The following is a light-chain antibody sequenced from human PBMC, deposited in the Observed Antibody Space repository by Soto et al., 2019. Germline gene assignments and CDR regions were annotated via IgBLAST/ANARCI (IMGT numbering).Light chain of an antibody. CDR3: HQGHSTPGT. Sequence: DIQMTQSPSSLSASVGDRVTITCRASESVSTYLNWYQQKIGQAPKLLIYAASSLHSGVPSRFSGSVSGTDFTLTISSLQPEDFATYYFHQGHSTPGTFGQGTTVDI. V-gene: IGKV1-39*01. J-gene: IGKJ1*01. CDR1: ESVSTY. CDR2: AAS.